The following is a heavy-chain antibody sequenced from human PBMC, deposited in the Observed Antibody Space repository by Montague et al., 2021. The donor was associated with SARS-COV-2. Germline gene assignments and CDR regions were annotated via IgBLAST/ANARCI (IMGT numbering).Heavy chain of an antibody. CDR3: ADYGDTEPFQH. CDR2: ISRSSRTI. J-gene: IGHJ1*01. V-gene: IGHV3-48*04. D-gene: IGHD4-17*01. CDR1: GFTFGSYS. Sequence: SLRLSCAASGFTFGSYSMNWVRQVPGKGLEWVSYISRSSRTIYYADSVKGRITISRDNAKNSLYLQMNSLRAEDTAVYYCADYGDTEPFQHWGQGTLVTVSS.